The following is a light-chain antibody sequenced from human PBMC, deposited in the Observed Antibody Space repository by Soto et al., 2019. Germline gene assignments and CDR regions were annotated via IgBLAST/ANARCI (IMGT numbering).Light chain of an antibody. V-gene: IGKV1-13*02. Sequence: AIQLTQSPSSLSASVGDRVTITCRASQGISSALAWYQQKPGKAPKLLIYDASSLESGVPSRFSGSGSGTDFTLSISCLQPEDFATYYCQQFAPIYTFGQGTKLQIK. CDR1: QGISSA. CDR3: QQFAPIYT. J-gene: IGKJ2*01. CDR2: DAS.